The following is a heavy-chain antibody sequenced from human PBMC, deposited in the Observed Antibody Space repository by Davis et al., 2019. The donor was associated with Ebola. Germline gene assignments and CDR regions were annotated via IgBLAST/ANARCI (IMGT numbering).Heavy chain of an antibody. Sequence: PGGSLRLSCAASGFTFSSHGMHWVRQAPGKGLAWVAAISYDGSNKVFTYSVKGRFTISRDNSKNKLYLEMNSLTAEDKAVYYCAKEVGATTLVLGYWGQGTLVTVSS. D-gene: IGHD1-26*01. CDR2: ISYDGSNK. CDR1: GFTFSSHG. CDR3: AKEVGATTLVLGY. J-gene: IGHJ4*02. V-gene: IGHV3-30*18.